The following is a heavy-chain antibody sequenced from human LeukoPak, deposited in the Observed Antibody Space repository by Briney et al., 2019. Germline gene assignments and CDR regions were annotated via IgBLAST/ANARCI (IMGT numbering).Heavy chain of an antibody. Sequence: GSLRLSCAASGFTFSNYAMSWVRQAPGKGLEWVSGITTSGDSTYYADSVKGRFTIFRDDSKNTLYLQMNTLRAEDTAIYYCARYAAAAYWGEGTLVTVSS. CDR1: GFTFSNYA. J-gene: IGHJ1*01. D-gene: IGHD2-8*01. CDR2: ITTSGDST. V-gene: IGHV3-23*01. CDR3: ARYAAAAY.